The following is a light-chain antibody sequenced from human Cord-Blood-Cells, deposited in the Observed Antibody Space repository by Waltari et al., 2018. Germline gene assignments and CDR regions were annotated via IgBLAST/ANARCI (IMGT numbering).Light chain of an antibody. CDR3: QVWDSSSDHAV. V-gene: IGLV3-21*04. CDR1: NIGSKS. J-gene: IGLJ7*01. Sequence: SYVLTQPPSVSVAPGQTARLTWGGNNIGSKSVQWYQQKPGQAPVLVIYYDSDRPSGIPERFSGSNSGNTATLTISRVEAGDEADYYCQVWDSSSDHAVFGGGTQLTVL. CDR2: YDS.